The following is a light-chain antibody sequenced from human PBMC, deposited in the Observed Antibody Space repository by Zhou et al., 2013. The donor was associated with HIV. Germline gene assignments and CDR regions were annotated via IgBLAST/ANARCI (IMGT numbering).Light chain of an antibody. CDR3: QQYSYYLNS. V-gene: IGKV3-20*01. J-gene: IGKJ2*03. CDR1: QSVSSSY. CDR2: GAS. Sequence: ENVLTQSPGTLSLSPGERATLSCRASQSVSSSYLAWYQQKPGQAPRLLIYGASSRATGVPARFSGSGSGTDFTLSISRLEPEDFATYYCQQYSYYLNSFGQGTKVEIK.